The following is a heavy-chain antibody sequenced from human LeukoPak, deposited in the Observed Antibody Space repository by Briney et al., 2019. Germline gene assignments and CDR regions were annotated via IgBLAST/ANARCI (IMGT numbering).Heavy chain of an antibody. D-gene: IGHD6-19*01. Sequence: SQTLSLTCTVSGGSISSGSYYWSWIRQPAGKGLEWIGRIYTSGSTNYNPSLKSRVTISVDTSKNQFSLKLSSVTAADTAVYYCARDGREGIAVAGPIPDYWGQGTLVTVSS. CDR1: GGSISSGSYY. CDR2: IYTSGST. V-gene: IGHV4-61*02. J-gene: IGHJ4*02. CDR3: ARDGREGIAVAGPIPDY.